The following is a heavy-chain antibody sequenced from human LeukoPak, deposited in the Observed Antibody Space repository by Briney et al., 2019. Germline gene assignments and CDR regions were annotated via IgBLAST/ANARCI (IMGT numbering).Heavy chain of an antibody. CDR1: DGSINSYY. CDR2: IYYNGNT. Sequence: SETLSLTCSVSDGSINSYYWNWIRRPPGKGLEWIGYIYYNGNTNYSPSLKSRVTMSVDTSKNLFSLKVSSVTAADTAVYYCARGRSNYYGMDVWGHGTTVTVSS. CDR3: ARGRSNYYGMDV. J-gene: IGHJ6*02. V-gene: IGHV4-59*01. D-gene: IGHD1-26*01.